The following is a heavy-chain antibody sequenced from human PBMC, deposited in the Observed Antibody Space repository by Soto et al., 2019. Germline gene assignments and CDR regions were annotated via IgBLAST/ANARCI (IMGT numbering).Heavy chain of an antibody. J-gene: IGHJ6*02. V-gene: IGHV1-24*01. CDR2: FDPEDGET. D-gene: IGHD3-3*01. CDR3: ATVADFWSGYYHLGYYYYGMDV. Sequence: ASVKVSCKVSGYTLTELSMHWVRQAPGKGLEWMGGFDPEDGETIYAQKFQGRVTMTEDTSTDTACMELSSLRSEDTAVYYCATVADFWSGYYHLGYYYYGMDVWGQGTTVTVSS. CDR1: GYTLTELS.